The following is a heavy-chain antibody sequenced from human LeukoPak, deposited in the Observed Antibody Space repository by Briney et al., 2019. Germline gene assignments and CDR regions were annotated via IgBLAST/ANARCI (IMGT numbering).Heavy chain of an antibody. CDR3: AKGLYYYGSGSSH. Sequence: GGSLRLSCAASGFTFSSYAMSWVRQAPGKGLEWVSAISGSGGSTYYADSVKGRLTISRDNSKNTLYLQMNSLRAEDTAVYYCAKGLYYYGSGSSHWGQGTLVTVSS. CDR1: GFTFSSYA. CDR2: ISGSGGST. J-gene: IGHJ4*02. D-gene: IGHD3-10*01. V-gene: IGHV3-23*01.